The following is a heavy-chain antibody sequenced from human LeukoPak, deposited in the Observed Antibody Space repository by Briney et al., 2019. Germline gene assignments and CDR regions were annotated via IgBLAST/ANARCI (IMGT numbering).Heavy chain of an antibody. D-gene: IGHD6-6*01. CDR3: ARGYSSSPLLINWFDP. Sequence: SETLSLTCTVSGGSITSYYWSWIRRPPGKGLEWIGYIYYSGSTNYNPSLESRVTISVDTSKNQFSLKLSSVTAADTAVYYCARGYSSSPLLINWFDPWGQGTLVTVSS. V-gene: IGHV4-59*01. CDR2: IYYSGST. CDR1: GGSITSYY. J-gene: IGHJ5*02.